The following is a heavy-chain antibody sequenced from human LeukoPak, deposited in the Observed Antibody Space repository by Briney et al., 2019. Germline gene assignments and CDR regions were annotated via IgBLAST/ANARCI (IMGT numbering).Heavy chain of an antibody. Sequence: PGGSLRLSCAASGFTVSSNYMSWVRQAPGKGLEWVSVIYSGGSTYYADSVKGRFTISRDNSKNTLYFQMNSLRAEDTAVYYCARVKDYGDYGFDYWGQGTLVTVSS. V-gene: IGHV3-53*01. CDR1: GFTVSSNY. CDR3: ARVKDYGDYGFDY. CDR2: IYSGGST. J-gene: IGHJ4*02. D-gene: IGHD4-17*01.